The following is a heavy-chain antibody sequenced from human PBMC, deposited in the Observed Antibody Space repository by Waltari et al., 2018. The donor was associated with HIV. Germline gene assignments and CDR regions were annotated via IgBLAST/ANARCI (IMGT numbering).Heavy chain of an antibody. D-gene: IGHD3-9*01. CDR3: ARGGGGLDILTGIYGMDV. J-gene: IGHJ6*02. V-gene: IGHV3-13*01. Sequence: EVQLVESGGGLVQPGGSLRLSCAASGFTCSSYDMHWVRQATGKGLELVSASGTAGNTYYPGSVKVRFTISRENAKNSLYLQMNGRRAGDTAVYCCARGGGGLDILTGIYGMDVWGQGTTVTVSS. CDR1: GFTCSSYD. CDR2: SGTAGNT.